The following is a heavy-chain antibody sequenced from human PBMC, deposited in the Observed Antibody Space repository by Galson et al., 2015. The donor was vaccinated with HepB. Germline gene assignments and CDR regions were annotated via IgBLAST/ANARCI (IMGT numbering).Heavy chain of an antibody. J-gene: IGHJ1*01. D-gene: IGHD1-26*01. Sequence: SETLSLTCTVSGGSISSHYWSWIRQPAGKGLEWIGRMYTSGTTNYNPSLKSRVTMSAVTSKNQFSLKMSSVTAADTAVYYCAGGNYYQFHYWGQGTLVTVSS. CDR3: AGGNYYQFHY. V-gene: IGHV4-4*07. CDR1: GGSISSHY. CDR2: MYTSGTT.